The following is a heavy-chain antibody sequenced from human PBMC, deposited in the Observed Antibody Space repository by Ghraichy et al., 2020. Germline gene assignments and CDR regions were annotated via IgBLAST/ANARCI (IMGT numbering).Heavy chain of an antibody. D-gene: IGHD5-12*01. V-gene: IGHV3-30*18. CDR1: GFTFSSYG. CDR2: ISYDGSNK. J-gene: IGHJ4*02. Sequence: GSLRLSCAASGFTFSSYGMHWVRQAPGKGLEWVAVISYDGSNKYYADSVKGRFTISRDNSKNTLYPQMNSLRAEDTAVYYCAKTSGRGLRSHFDYWGQGTLVTVSS. CDR3: AKTSGRGLRSHFDY.